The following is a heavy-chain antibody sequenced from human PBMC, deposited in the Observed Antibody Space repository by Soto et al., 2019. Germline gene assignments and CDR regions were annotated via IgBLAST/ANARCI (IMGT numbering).Heavy chain of an antibody. Sequence: PSETPSLTSTVSGVSISSEEYYWSWIRQPPGKGLDWIGYIYYSGSTYYNPSLKSRVTLSVDTSENQFSLEVTSVTAADTAVYYCARVLRGYSFHLVANYYYCMDVSCQGPMVTV. CDR3: ARVLRGYSFHLVANYYYCMDV. V-gene: IGHV4-30-4*01. CDR1: GVSISSEEYY. J-gene: IGHJ6*02. D-gene: IGHD5-18*01. CDR2: IYYSGST.